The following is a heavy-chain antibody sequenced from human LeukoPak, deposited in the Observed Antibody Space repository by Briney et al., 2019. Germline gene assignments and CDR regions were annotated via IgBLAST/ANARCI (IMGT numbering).Heavy chain of an antibody. CDR3: ARDSTPTYYSGTYYFEY. Sequence: ASVKVSSKASGYTFASYYMHWVRQAPGQGLEWMGIINPSGGITTYAQKFQGRVIMTRDTSTSTVYMYLSSLRSEDTAVYYCARDSTPTYYSGTYYFEYWGQGTLVTVSS. D-gene: IGHD1-26*01. J-gene: IGHJ4*02. CDR2: INPSGGIT. CDR1: GYTFASYY. V-gene: IGHV1-46*01.